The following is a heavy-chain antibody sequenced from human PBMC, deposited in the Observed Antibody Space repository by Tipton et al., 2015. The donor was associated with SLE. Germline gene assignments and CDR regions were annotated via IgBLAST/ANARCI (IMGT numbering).Heavy chain of an antibody. CDR2: IIPIFGTS. Sequence: QSGPEVKKPGSSVKVSCKASGGTFSSYAISWVRQAPGQGLEWMGGIIPIFGTSNYAQNFQGRVTITADKSTSTAYMELSSLRSEDTAVYYCARKRADVAVAGPGGAFDIWGQGTMVTVSS. D-gene: IGHD6-19*01. CDR3: ARKRADVAVAGPGGAFDI. V-gene: IGHV1-69*06. J-gene: IGHJ3*02. CDR1: GGTFSSYA.